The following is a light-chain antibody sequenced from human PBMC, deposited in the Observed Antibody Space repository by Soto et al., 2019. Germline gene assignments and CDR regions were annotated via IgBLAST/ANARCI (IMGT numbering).Light chain of an antibody. CDR3: QQSFRTPLT. J-gene: IGKJ1*01. CDR2: AAP. Sequence: DSHQNHTPSSRSATFGNTVTITFLASQPISTYLNWFRQKSGKAPKLLIHAAPSLASGVPSRFSGSGSGTDFTLTISSLQPEDFATYYCQQSFRTPLTFGQGTKVDI. V-gene: IGKV1-39*01. CDR1: QPISTY.